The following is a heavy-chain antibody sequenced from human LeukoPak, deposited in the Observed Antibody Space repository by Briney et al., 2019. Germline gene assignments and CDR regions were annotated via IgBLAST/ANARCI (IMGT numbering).Heavy chain of an antibody. CDR3: ARRAPYSYEWSTLDY. Sequence: DPSETLSLTCTVSGGSISSSRYYWGWIRQPPGKGLERIGNIYYSGSTYYNPSLKSRVTISLDTSKNQFSLKLSSVTAADTAVYYCARRAPYSYEWSTLDYWGQGTLVTVSS. J-gene: IGHJ4*02. CDR2: IYYSGST. D-gene: IGHD5-18*01. CDR1: GGSISSSRYY. V-gene: IGHV4-39*01.